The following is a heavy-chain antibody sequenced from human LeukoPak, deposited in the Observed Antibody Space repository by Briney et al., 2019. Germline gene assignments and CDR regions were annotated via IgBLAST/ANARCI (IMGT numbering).Heavy chain of an antibody. CDR1: GYTFTGYY. CDR2: VNPNSGGT. V-gene: IGHV1-2*02. J-gene: IGHJ4*02. D-gene: IGHD3-22*01. Sequence: ASVKVSCKASGYTFTGYYLHWVRQAPGQGLEWMGCVNPNSGGTNYAQKFQGRVTMTRDTSISTAYMELSRLRSDDTAVCYCARGAGYYDSSGYDNFDYWGQGTLVTVSS. CDR3: ARGAGYYDSSGYDNFDY.